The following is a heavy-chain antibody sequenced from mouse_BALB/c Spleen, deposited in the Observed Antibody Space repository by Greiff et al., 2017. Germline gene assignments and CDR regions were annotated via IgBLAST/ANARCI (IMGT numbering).Heavy chain of an antibody. J-gene: IGHJ3*01. Sequence: VQLQESGAELVRPGVSVKISCKGSGYTFTDYAMHWVKQSHAKSLEWIGVISTYYGDASYNQKFKGKATMTVDKSSSTAYMELARLTSEDSAIYYCARGYDYDAPFAYWGQGTLVTVSA. V-gene: IGHV1S137*01. CDR1: GYTFTDYA. CDR2: ISTYYGDA. D-gene: IGHD2-4*01. CDR3: ARGYDYDAPFAY.